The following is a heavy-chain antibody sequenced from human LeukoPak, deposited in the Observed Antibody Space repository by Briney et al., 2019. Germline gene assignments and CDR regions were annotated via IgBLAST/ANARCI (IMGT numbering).Heavy chain of an antibody. Sequence: GGSLRLSCAASGFTFSSYEMNWVRQAPGKGLEWVSYISSSGSTIYYADSVKGRFTISRDNAKNSLYLQMNSLRAEDTAVYYCARATYSYDSSGYYNYYYYMDVWGKGTTVTVSS. CDR2: ISSSGSTI. CDR3: ARATYSYDSSGYYNYYYYMDV. V-gene: IGHV3-48*03. CDR1: GFTFSSYE. J-gene: IGHJ6*03. D-gene: IGHD3-22*01.